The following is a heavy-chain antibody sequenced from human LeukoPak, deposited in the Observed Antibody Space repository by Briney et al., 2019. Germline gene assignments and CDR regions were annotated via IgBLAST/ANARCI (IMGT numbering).Heavy chain of an antibody. Sequence: SVKVSCKASGGTFSSYAISWVRQAPGQGLEWMGRIIPILGIANYAQKFQGRVTITADKSTSTAYMELSSLRSEDTAVYYCASEGGDGYKHAGYLYYFDYWGQGTLVTVSS. J-gene: IGHJ4*02. D-gene: IGHD5-24*01. CDR3: ASEGGDGYKHAGYLYYFDY. CDR1: GGTFSSYA. V-gene: IGHV1-69*04. CDR2: IIPILGIA.